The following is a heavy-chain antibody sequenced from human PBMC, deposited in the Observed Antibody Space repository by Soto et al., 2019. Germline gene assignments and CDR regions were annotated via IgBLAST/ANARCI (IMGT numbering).Heavy chain of an antibody. D-gene: IGHD3-22*01. CDR3: ARIRFGYDSSGYDY. Sequence: QVQLQESGPGLVKPSQTLSLTCTVSGGSISSGDYYWSWIRQPPGKGLEWIGYVYYSGSTYYNPSLKSRGTISVETSKNQFSLKLSSVTAADTAVYYCARIRFGYDSSGYDYWGQGTRVTVSS. V-gene: IGHV4-30-4*01. J-gene: IGHJ4*02. CDR2: VYYSGST. CDR1: GGSISSGDYY.